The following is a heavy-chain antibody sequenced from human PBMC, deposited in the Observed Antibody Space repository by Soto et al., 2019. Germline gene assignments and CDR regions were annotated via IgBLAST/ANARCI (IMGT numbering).Heavy chain of an antibody. CDR3: ARVPAP. J-gene: IGHJ4*02. CDR1: GGSISSGGYS. CDR2: NYHSGST. V-gene: IGHV4-30-2*01. Sequence: QLQLQESGSGLVKPSQTLSLTCAVSGGSISSGGYSWSWIWQPPGKGLEWIGYNYHSGSTYYNPSIKGRVTISVDRSKNQFALQLSSVTAADTAVYYCARVPAPWGQGTLVTASS.